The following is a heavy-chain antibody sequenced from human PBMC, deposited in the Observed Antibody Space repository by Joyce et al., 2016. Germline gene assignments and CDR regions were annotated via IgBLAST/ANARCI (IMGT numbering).Heavy chain of an antibody. V-gene: IGHV1-69*18. J-gene: IGHJ4*02. CDR1: GGTFSSYA. D-gene: IGHD2-2*02. CDR2: IVPLLGTP. Sequence: QVQLVQSGAEVKKPGSSVKVSCKASGGTFSSYAVNWVRLAPGQGLEWMGRIVPLLGTPKYAPTWQGRVTITTDELTSTSYMELNSPNSEDTAVYYCVREYTGAWFGYWGQGTLVTVSA. CDR3: VREYTGAWFGY.